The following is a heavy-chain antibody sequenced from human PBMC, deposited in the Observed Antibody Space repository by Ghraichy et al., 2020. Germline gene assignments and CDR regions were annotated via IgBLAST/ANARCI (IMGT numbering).Heavy chain of an antibody. CDR3: AKDGFSAPDYGEWEYYFDY. Sequence: GGSLRLSCAASGFTFSSYAMSWVRQAPGKGLEWVSAISGSGGSTYYADSVKGRFTISRDNSKNTLYLQMNSLRAEDTAVYYCAKDGFSAPDYGEWEYYFDYWGQGTLVTVSS. J-gene: IGHJ4*02. CDR1: GFTFSSYA. CDR2: ISGSGGST. V-gene: IGHV3-23*01. D-gene: IGHD4-17*01.